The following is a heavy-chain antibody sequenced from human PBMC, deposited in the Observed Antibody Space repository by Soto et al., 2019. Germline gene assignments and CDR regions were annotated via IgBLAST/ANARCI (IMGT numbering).Heavy chain of an antibody. CDR3: ARISRDAMPVGWFDP. V-gene: IGHV1-69*13. CDR2: IIPIFGTA. CDR1: GGTFSSYS. Sequence: SVKVSCQASGGTFSSYSISWVRQAPGQGLEWMGGIIPIFGTANYAQKFQGRVTITADESTSTAYMELSSLRSEDTAVYYCARISRDAMPVGWFDPWGQGTLVTVSS. J-gene: IGHJ5*02. D-gene: IGHD2-2*01.